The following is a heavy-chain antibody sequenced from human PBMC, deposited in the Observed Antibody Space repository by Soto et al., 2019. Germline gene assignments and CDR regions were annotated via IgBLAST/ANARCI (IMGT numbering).Heavy chain of an antibody. D-gene: IGHD6-13*01. V-gene: IGHV1-69*06. CDR1: GGTFSSYA. J-gene: IGHJ4*02. CDR3: ARGKGGSSWYFGW. Sequence: SVKVSCKASGGTFSSYAISWVRQAPGQGLEWMGGIIPIFGTANYAQKFQGRVTITADKSTCTAYMELSSLRSEDTAVYYCARGKGGSSWYFGWWGQGTLVTVYS. CDR2: IIPIFGTA.